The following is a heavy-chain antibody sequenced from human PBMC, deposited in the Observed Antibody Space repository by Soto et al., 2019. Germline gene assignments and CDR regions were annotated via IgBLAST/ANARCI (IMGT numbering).Heavy chain of an antibody. CDR2: IIPIFGTA. CDR1: GGTFSSYA. V-gene: IGHV1-69*13. CDR3: ARYPYNYYDSSGYRYFDY. D-gene: IGHD3-22*01. Sequence: ASVKVSCKASGGTFSSYAISWVRQAPGQGLEWMGGIIPIFGTANYAQKFQGRVTITADESTSTANMELSSLRSEDTAVYYCARYPYNYYDSSGYRYFDYWGQGTLVTVSS. J-gene: IGHJ4*02.